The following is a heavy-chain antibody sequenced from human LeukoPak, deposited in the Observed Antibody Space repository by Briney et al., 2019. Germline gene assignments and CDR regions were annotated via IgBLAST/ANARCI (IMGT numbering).Heavy chain of an antibody. Sequence: SQTLSLTCAISGDSVSSNSAAWNWIRRSPSRGLEWLGRTYYRSKWYNNYAESVKSRITIDPDTSKNHFSLQLNSVTPEDTAVYFCARGSSRQQLVNFFDPWGQGTLVTGSS. CDR3: ARGSSRQQLVNFFDP. V-gene: IGHV6-1*01. CDR2: TYYRSKWYN. CDR1: GDSVSSNSAA. D-gene: IGHD6-13*01. J-gene: IGHJ5*02.